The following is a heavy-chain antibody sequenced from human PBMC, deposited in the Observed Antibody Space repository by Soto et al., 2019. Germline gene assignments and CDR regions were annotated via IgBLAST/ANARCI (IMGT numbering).Heavy chain of an antibody. CDR2: ISGSGGST. CDR1: GFTFSSYA. CDR3: AKDRRLGELSLFHDNWFDP. Sequence: PGGSLRLSCAASGFTFSSYAMSWVRQAPGKGLEWVSAISGSGGSTYYADSVKGRFTISRDNSKNTLYLQMNSLRAEDTAVYYCAKDRRLGELSLFHDNWFDPWGQGTLVTGSS. D-gene: IGHD3-16*02. J-gene: IGHJ5*02. V-gene: IGHV3-23*01.